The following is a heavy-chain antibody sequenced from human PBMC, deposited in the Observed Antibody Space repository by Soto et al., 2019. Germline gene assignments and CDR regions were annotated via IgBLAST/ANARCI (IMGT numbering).Heavy chain of an antibody. CDR1: GYSFTSHY. CDR3: ARERNWFDS. CDR2: IYPGGVNI. J-gene: IGHJ5*01. V-gene: IGHV1-46*01. Sequence: ASVKVSCKAIGYSFTSHYMHWVRQAPGQGLEWMGTIYPGGVNIGYAQKFKGRVTMTKDTSTSTAYMELSSLRSEDTAVYYCARERNWFDSWGQGTLVTVSS.